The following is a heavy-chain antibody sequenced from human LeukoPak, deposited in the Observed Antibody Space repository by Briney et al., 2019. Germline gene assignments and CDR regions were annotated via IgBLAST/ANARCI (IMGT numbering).Heavy chain of an antibody. V-gene: IGHV3-21*01. CDR3: ARPNMDV. CDR1: GSTFSSYI. CDR2: ISSSSSYI. Sequence: GGSLRLSCAASGSTFSSYIMNWVRQAPGKGLEWVTSISSSSSYIFYADSVKGRFTISRDNAKNSLYLQMNSLRAEDTAVYYCARPNMDVWGKGTTVTVSS. J-gene: IGHJ6*03.